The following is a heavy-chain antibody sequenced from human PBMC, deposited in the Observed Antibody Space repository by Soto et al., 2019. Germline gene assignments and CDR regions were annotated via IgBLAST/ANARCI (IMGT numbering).Heavy chain of an antibody. D-gene: IGHD4-17*01. V-gene: IGHV3-30*18. Sequence: QVQLVESGGGVVQPGRSLRLSCAASGFTFSSYGMHWVRQAPGKGLEWVAVISYDGSNKYYADSVKGRFTISRDNSKNTLYLQMNSLRAEDTAVYYCAKEGGYGAYGIDYWGQGTLVTVSS. CDR2: ISYDGSNK. J-gene: IGHJ4*02. CDR3: AKEGGYGAYGIDY. CDR1: GFTFSSYG.